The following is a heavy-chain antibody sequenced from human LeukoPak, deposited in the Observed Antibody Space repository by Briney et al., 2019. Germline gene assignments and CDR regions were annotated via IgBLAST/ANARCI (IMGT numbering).Heavy chain of an antibody. CDR2: INHSGST. V-gene: IGHV4-34*01. Sequence: PSETLSLTCAVYGGSFSGYYWSWIRQPPGKGLEWIGEINHSGSTNYNPSLKSRVTISVDTSKNQFSLKLSSVTAADTAVYYCARKRITMVRAVPLPNWFDPWGQGTLVTVSS. CDR3: ARKRITMVRAVPLPNWFDP. J-gene: IGHJ5*02. CDR1: GGSFSGYY. D-gene: IGHD3-10*01.